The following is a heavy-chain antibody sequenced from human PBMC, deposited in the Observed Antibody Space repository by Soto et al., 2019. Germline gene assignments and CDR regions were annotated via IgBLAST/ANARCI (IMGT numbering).Heavy chain of an antibody. J-gene: IGHJ4*02. CDR1: GFTFSSYA. CDR3: AKDSPVLRYFDWVELDY. D-gene: IGHD3-9*01. V-gene: IGHV3-23*01. CDR2: ISGSGGST. Sequence: PGGSLRLSCAASGFTFSSYAMSWVRQAPGKGLEWVSAISGSGGSTYYADSVKGRFTISRDNSKNTLYLQMNSLRAEDTAVYYCAKDSPVLRYFDWVELDYWGQGTLVTVSS.